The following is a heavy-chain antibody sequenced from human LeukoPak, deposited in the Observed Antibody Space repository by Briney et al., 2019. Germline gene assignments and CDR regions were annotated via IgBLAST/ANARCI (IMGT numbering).Heavy chain of an antibody. D-gene: IGHD3-16*01. V-gene: IGHV3-7*01. CDR2: IKQDGSEK. J-gene: IGHJ4*02. CDR3: VRDYLGY. Sequence: GGSLRLSCAGSGFTFSSYWMSWVRQAPGKGPEWVANIKQDGSEKNYVDSVEGRFTISRDNAKDSLYLQMNSLRAEDTAMYYCVRDYLGYWGQGTLVTVSS. CDR1: GFTFSSYW.